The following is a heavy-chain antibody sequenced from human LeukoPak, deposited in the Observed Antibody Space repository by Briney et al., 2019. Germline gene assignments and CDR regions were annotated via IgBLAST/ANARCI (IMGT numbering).Heavy chain of an antibody. CDR3: AKETPNTGWFDP. D-gene: IGHD1-14*01. CDR1: GYTFNTNY. Sequence: AASVKVSCKASGYTFNTNYIHWVREAPEHVLEWIGVINPSGDGTSYPQMFQGRVTLARDTSTSTIYMELSSLRSEDTAIYYCAKETPNTGWFDPWDQGTLVTVSS. CDR2: INPSGDGT. J-gene: IGHJ5*02. V-gene: IGHV1-46*02.